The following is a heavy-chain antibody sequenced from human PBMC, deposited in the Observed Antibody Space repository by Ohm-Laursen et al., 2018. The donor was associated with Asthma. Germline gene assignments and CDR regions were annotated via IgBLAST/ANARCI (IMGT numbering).Heavy chain of an antibody. CDR1: GFTFSSYA. V-gene: IGHV3-23*01. Sequence: SLRLSCTASGFTFSSYAMSWVRQAPGKELEWVSAISGSGGSTYYADSVKGRFTISRDNSKNTLYLQMNSLRAEDTAVYYCAKDRYNWNDEYAFDIWGQGTMVTVSS. J-gene: IGHJ3*02. D-gene: IGHD1-1*01. CDR3: AKDRYNWNDEYAFDI. CDR2: ISGSGGST.